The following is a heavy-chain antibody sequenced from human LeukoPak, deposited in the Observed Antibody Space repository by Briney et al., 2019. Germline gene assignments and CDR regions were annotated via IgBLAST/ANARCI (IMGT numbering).Heavy chain of an antibody. CDR1: GGSISSYF. CDR3: ARDVGAGTDY. J-gene: IGHJ4*02. CDR2: IYYSGST. V-gene: IGHV4-59*01. Sequence: SETLSLTCTVSGGSISSYFWSWIRQPPGKGLEWIGYIYYSGSTNYNPSLKSRVTISVDTSKNQFSLKLSSVTAAGTAVYYCARDVGAGTDYWGQGILVTVSS.